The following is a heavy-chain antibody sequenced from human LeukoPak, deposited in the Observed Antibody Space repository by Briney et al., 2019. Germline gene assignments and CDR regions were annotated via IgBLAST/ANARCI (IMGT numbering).Heavy chain of an antibody. V-gene: IGHV4-34*01. Sequence: MPSETLSLTCAVYGGSFSGYYWSWIRQPPGKGLERIGQIKHSGRTNSNPSLQSRINISVDSTNNQYSPKLSSVSAAGPDLLYWARVWDYWGQATLVTVSS. D-gene: IGHD3-16*01. CDR3: ARVWDY. CDR2: IKHSGRT. J-gene: IGHJ4*02. CDR1: GGSFSGYY.